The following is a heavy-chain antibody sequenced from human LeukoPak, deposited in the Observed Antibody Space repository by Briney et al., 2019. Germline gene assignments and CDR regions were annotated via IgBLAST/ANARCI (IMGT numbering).Heavy chain of an antibody. J-gene: IGHJ6*03. V-gene: IGHV1-69*01. CDR2: IIPIFGTA. Sequence: SVKVSCKASGGTFRSYAISWVRQAPGQGLEWLGGIIPIFGTANYAQKLQGRVTITADESTSTAYMELSSLRSEDTAVYYCARGSYVEYGLYYYYYMDVWGKGTTVTVSS. CDR3: ARGSYVEYGLYYYYYMDV. CDR1: GGTFRSYA. D-gene: IGHD2-2*01.